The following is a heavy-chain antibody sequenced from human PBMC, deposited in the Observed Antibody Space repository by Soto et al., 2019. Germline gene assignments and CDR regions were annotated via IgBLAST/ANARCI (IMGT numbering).Heavy chain of an antibody. CDR3: AHLYWAASGTRYYFDY. CDR1: GFSFTTDGMG. CDR2: IYWDDDK. Sequence: QITLKESGPTLVKPTQTLTLTCTFSGFSFTTDGMGVGWIRQPPGKALEWLALIYWDDDKRYSPSLKSRLTITKDASRNQVVLTLTHMDPADTATYSCAHLYWAASGTRYYFDYWGQGTLVTVSS. J-gene: IGHJ4*02. V-gene: IGHV2-5*02. D-gene: IGHD6-13*01.